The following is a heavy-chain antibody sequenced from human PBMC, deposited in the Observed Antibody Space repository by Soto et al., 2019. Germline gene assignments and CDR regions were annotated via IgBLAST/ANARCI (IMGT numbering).Heavy chain of an antibody. V-gene: IGHV1-69*01. J-gene: IGHJ5*02. CDR2: IIPIFGTA. CDR3: ARAPVDCSSTSCYTGWFDP. CDR1: GGTFSSYA. Sequence: QVQLVQSGAEVKKPGSSVKVSCKASGGTFSSYAISWVRQAPGQGLEWMGGIIPIFGTANYAQKFQGRVTITADESTSTAYMELSSLRYEDTAVYYCARAPVDCSSTSCYTGWFDPWGQGTLVTVSS. D-gene: IGHD2-2*02.